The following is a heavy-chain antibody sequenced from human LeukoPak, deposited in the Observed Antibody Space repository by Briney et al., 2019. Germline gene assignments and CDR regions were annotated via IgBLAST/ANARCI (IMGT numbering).Heavy chain of an antibody. CDR2: ISYDGSNK. D-gene: IGHD2-2*01. J-gene: IGHJ6*02. CDR1: GFTFSSYG. Sequence: GGSLRLSCAASGFTFSSYGMHWVRQAPGKGLEWVAVISYDGSNKYYADSVKGRFTISRDNSKNTLYLQMNSLRAEDTAVYYCAKDPVVVPAADYYYYYGMDVWGQGTTVTVSS. CDR3: AKDPVVVPAADYYYYYGMDV. V-gene: IGHV3-30*18.